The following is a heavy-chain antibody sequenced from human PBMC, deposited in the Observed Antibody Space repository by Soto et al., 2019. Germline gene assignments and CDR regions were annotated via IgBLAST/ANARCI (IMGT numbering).Heavy chain of an antibody. J-gene: IGHJ5*02. D-gene: IGHD2-2*01. V-gene: IGHV3-33*01. CDR3: AREGYCSSTSCQSGHLDP. Sequence: PGGSLRLSCAASGFTFSSYGMHWVRQAPGKGLEWVAVIWYDGSNKYYADSVKGRFTISRDNSKNTLYLQMNSLRAEDTAVYYCAREGYCSSTSCQSGHLDPWGQGTLVTVSS. CDR2: IWYDGSNK. CDR1: GFTFSSYG.